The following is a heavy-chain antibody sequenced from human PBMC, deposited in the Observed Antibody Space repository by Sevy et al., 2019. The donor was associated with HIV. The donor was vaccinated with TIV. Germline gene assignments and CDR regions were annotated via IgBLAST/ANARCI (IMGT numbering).Heavy chain of an antibody. J-gene: IGHJ3*02. D-gene: IGHD3-22*01. V-gene: IGHV3-72*01. Sequence: GGSLRLSCAASAFAFSDHYMDWVRQAPGMGLEWVGRIRNKAKSYTSDYAASVKGRFSISREDSKNSVYLQMNSLKTEDTAVYYCVRLGYYDSGGYSQDAFDIWGQGTMVTVSS. CDR1: AFAFSDHY. CDR2: IRNKAKSYTS. CDR3: VRLGYYDSGGYSQDAFDI.